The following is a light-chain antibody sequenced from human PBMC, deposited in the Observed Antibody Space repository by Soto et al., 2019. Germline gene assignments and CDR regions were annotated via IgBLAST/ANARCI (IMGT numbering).Light chain of an antibody. CDR3: QQYGTSQWT. J-gene: IGKJ1*01. Sequence: EIVMTQSPATVSVSPGERATLSCRASQSVSSNLAWYQQKPGQAPRLLISGASSRATGIPDRFSGSGSGTDFALTISRLEPEDSAVFYCQQYGTSQWTFGQGTKVDIK. V-gene: IGKV3-20*01. CDR2: GAS. CDR1: QSVSSN.